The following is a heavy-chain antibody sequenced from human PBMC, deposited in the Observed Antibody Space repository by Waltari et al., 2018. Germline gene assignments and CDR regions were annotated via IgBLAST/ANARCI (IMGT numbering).Heavy chain of an antibody. D-gene: IGHD3-22*01. V-gene: IGHV4-59*08. CDR2: LRNTGGT. Sequence: HVQLQESGPGLVKPSETLSLTCTVSGAFLGDDHCTWLRQAPGKGLEWIAYLRNTGGTKCTPSLESRVTISAVTSKKQFSLRLTSVTAADTAVYYCARLPKKYYDSIGWGFFDYWGQGIPVIVSS. CDR1: GAFLGDDH. J-gene: IGHJ4*02. CDR3: ARLPKKYYDSIGWGFFDY.